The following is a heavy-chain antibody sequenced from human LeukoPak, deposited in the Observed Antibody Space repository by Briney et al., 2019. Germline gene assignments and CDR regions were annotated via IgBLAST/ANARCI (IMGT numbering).Heavy chain of an antibody. V-gene: IGHV3-7*01. CDR1: GFTFSNYW. CDR2: IKQDGSET. Sequence: GGSLRLSCAASGFTFSNYWMSWVRRAPGKGLEWVANIKQDGSETYYVDSVRGRFTISRDNAKKSLYLQMNSLRAEDTAVYYCARDFWGAYRVYYFDCLRQATLVTVSS. CDR3: ARDFWGAYRVYYFDC. J-gene: IGHJ4*02. D-gene: IGHD3-3*01.